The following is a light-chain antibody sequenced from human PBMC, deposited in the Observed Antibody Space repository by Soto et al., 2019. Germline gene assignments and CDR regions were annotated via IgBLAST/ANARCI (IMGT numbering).Light chain of an antibody. V-gene: IGLV2-8*01. CDR2: EVN. J-gene: IGLJ2*01. CDR1: SSDIGGYNY. Sequence: QSVLTQPPSASGSPGQSVTISCTGTSSDIGGYNYVSWYQQHPGKAPKLMIDEVNTRPSGVPDRFSGSKSGNTASLTVSGLQAEDEADYYCNSYADTNNLVFGGGTQLTVL. CDR3: NSYADTNNLV.